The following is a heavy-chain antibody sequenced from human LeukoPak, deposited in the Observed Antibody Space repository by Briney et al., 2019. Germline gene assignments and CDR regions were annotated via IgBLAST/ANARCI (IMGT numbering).Heavy chain of an antibody. Sequence: SVKVSCKASGGTFSSYAISWVRQAPGQGLEWMGGIIPIFGTANYAQKFQGRVTITADESTSTAYMELGSLRSGDTAVYFCARMGPLYGDTAMGKDYYYYYYMDVWGKGTTVTVSS. CDR2: IIPIFGTA. J-gene: IGHJ6*03. CDR1: GGTFSSYA. D-gene: IGHD5-18*01. V-gene: IGHV1-69*13. CDR3: ARMGPLYGDTAMGKDYYYYYYMDV.